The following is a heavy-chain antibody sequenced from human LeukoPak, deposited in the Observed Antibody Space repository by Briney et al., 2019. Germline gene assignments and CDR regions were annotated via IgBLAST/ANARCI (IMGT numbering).Heavy chain of an antibody. Sequence: GESLKISCKGSGYSFTSYWIGWVRQMPGKGLEWMGINYPGDYDTRYSPSFQGQVTISADKSISTAYLQWSSLKASDTAMYYCARQYCSSTSCDASYFDYCGQGTLVTVSS. D-gene: IGHD2-2*01. J-gene: IGHJ4*02. V-gene: IGHV5-51*01. CDR1: GYSFTSYW. CDR2: NYPGDYDT. CDR3: ARQYCSSTSCDASYFDY.